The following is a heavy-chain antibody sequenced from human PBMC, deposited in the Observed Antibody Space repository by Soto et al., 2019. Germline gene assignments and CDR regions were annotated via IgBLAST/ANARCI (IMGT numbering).Heavy chain of an antibody. V-gene: IGHV3-7*01. J-gene: IGHJ1*01. CDR2: IKQDGSEK. Sequence: HPGGSLRLSCAASGFTFSSYWMSWVRQAPGKGLEWVANIKQDGSEKYYVDSVKGRFTISRDNAKNSLYLQMNSLRAEDTAVYYCAREDNVLRYFDWLLPAEYFQHWGQGTLVTVSS. D-gene: IGHD3-9*01. CDR1: GFTFSSYW. CDR3: AREDNVLRYFDWLLPAEYFQH.